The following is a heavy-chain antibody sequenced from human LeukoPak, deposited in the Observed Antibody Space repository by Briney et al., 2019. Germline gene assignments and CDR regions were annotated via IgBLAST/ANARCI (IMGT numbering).Heavy chain of an antibody. CDR3: ARGRDKGDY. CDR1: GYTFIISG. V-gene: IGHV1-18*01. CDR2: ISAYNGNT. J-gene: IGHJ4*02. Sequence: GSVTVSCRASGYTFIISGITWVRQAPGQGLEWMGWISAYNGNTDYAQHFQGRVTMTTDTSTTTAYMHLTSLSSDDTAVYYCARGRDKGDYWGQGTLVTVSS.